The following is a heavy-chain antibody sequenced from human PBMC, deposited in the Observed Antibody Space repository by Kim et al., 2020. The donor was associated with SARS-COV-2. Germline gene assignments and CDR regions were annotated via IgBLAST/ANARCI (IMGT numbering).Heavy chain of an antibody. V-gene: IGHV4-59*09. D-gene: IGHD3-3*01. CDR3: ARGGITIFGVVNAIDY. J-gene: IGHJ4*02. Sequence: PTSRVTITVDTSKNQFSLKLSAVAAADTAVYYCARGGITIFGVVNAIDYWGQGTLVTVSS.